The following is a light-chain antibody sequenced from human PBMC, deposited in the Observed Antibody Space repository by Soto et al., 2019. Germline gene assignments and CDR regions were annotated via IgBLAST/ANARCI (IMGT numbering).Light chain of an antibody. Sequence: DIQLTQSPSFLSASVGDRVTITCRASQGIRDFLAWYQQKPGQPPKLLIYAASTLQTGVPTRFSGIASGTEFTLIISNLHPADFATYYCQQFNVYPLTFGGGTKVEIK. V-gene: IGKV1-9*01. CDR1: QGIRDF. J-gene: IGKJ4*01. CDR3: QQFNVYPLT. CDR2: AAS.